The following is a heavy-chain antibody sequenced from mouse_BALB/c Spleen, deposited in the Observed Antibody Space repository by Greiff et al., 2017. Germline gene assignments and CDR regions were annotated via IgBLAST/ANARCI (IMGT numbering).Heavy chain of an antibody. CDR1: GYTFTSYT. CDR2: INPSSGYT. CDR3: ARAAIYYGYDVRFAY. Sequence: VQLQQSGAELARPGASVKMSCKASGYTFTSYTMHWVKQRPGQGLEWIGYINPSSGYTNYNQKFKDKATLTADKSSSTAYMQLSSLTSEDSAVYYCARAAIYYGYDVRFAYWGQGTLVTVSA. J-gene: IGHJ3*01. V-gene: IGHV1-4*01. D-gene: IGHD2-2*01.